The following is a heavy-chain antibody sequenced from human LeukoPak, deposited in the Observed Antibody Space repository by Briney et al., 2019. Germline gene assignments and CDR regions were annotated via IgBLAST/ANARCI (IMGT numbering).Heavy chain of an antibody. V-gene: IGHV3-7*01. J-gene: IGHJ4*02. CDR1: GFTFSSYW. D-gene: IGHD1-26*01. CDR3: ESLLVGTNFDY. CDR2: IKQDGSEK. Sequence: GGSLRLSCAASGFTFSSYWMSWVRQAPGKGLEWVANIKQDGSEKYYVDSVKGRFTISRDNAKNSLYLQMNSLRAEDTAVYYCESLLVGTNFDYWGQGTPVTVSS.